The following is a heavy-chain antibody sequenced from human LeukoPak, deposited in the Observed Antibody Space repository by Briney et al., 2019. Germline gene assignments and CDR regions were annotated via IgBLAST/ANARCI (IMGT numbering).Heavy chain of an antibody. V-gene: IGHV3-48*01. CDR1: GFNFIDYS. D-gene: IGHD1-1*01. Sequence: GGSLRLSCAASGFNFIDYSMNWVRQAPGKGLEWISYIGNSSGNTKYADSVKGRFTISRDKARNSLYLQMNSLRAGDTAVYYCAREGQLERGYGMDVWGQGTTVTVSS. CDR2: IGNSSGNT. CDR3: AREGQLERGYGMDV. J-gene: IGHJ6*02.